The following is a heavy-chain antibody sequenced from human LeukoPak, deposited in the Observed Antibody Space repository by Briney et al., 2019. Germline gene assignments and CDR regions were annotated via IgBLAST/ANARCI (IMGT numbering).Heavy chain of an antibody. Sequence: SETLSLTCTVSGGSISSYSWSWIRQPAGKGLEWIGRIFSTGSINYNPSPRSRVTMSVDTSKNQFSLRLSSLTAADTAVYYCARGFRAAAGTGFDYWGQGTLVTVSS. D-gene: IGHD6-13*01. J-gene: IGHJ4*02. CDR1: GGSISSYS. V-gene: IGHV4-4*07. CDR3: ARGFRAAAGTGFDY. CDR2: IFSTGSI.